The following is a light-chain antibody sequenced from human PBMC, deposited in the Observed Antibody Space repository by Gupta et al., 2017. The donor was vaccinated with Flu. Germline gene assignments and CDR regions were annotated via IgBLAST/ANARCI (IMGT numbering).Light chain of an antibody. Sequence: QSALTQPASVSGSPGQSITISCTGTSRDVGGYNFVSWYQQYPGKAPKIIIYKVSNRPPGASNRFSGSKSGNTASLTISGLQAEDEADYYCSSYTSSSGWVFGGGTKLTVL. CDR2: KVS. CDR3: SSYTSSSGWV. J-gene: IGLJ3*02. CDR1: SRDVGGYNF. V-gene: IGLV2-14*01.